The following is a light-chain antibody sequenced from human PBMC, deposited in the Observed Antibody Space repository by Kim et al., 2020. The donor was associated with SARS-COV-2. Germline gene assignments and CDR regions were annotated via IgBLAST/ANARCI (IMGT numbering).Light chain of an antibody. CDR3: LQRSNWPAT. CDR1: QNINKF. CDR2: DAS. V-gene: IGKV3-11*01. Sequence: EIVLTQSPATLSLSPGERATLSCRASQNINKFLAWYQQKPGQAPRLLIYDASKRATGIPARFSGSGSGTDFTLTISGLDPEDFAVYYCLQRSNWPATFGGGTKVDIK. J-gene: IGKJ4*01.